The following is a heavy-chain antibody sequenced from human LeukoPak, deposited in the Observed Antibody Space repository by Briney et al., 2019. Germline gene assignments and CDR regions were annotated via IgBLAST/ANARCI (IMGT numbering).Heavy chain of an antibody. CDR1: GFTFSSYS. J-gene: IGHJ4*02. Sequence: GGSLRLSCAASGFTFSSYSMNWVRQAPGKGLEWVSFISSSSGTIYYADSVKGRFTISRDNAKNSLYLQMNSLRAEDTAAYYCARKNGLDYWGQGTLVTVSS. CDR3: ARKNGLDY. CDR2: ISSSSGTI. V-gene: IGHV3-48*01.